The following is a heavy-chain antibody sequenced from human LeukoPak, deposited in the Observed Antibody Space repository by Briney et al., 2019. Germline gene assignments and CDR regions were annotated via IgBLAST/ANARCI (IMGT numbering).Heavy chain of an antibody. V-gene: IGHV4-4*02. D-gene: IGHD4-23*01. CDR1: GGSISSSSSIC. Sequence: SETLSLTCAVSGGSISSSSSICWTWVRQPPGEGLEWIGEIYHNGATNYNPSLKSRVTLLLDKSKNQFSLRLNSVTAADTAVYYCARNGGNSDYDYWGQGTQVTVSA. CDR3: ARNGGNSDYDY. J-gene: IGHJ4*02. CDR2: IYHNGAT.